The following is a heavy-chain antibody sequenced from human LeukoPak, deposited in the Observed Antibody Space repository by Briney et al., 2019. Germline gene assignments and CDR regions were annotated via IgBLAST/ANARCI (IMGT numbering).Heavy chain of an antibody. CDR3: ARALGYSSGGSCYWFDP. CDR1: GFTFSSYE. Sequence: GGSLRLSCAASGFTFSSYEMNWVRQAPGKGLEWVSYISSSGSTIYYADSVKGRFTISRDNAKNSLYLQMNSLRAEDTAVYNCARALGYSSGGSCYWFDPWGQGTLVTVSS. D-gene: IGHD2-15*01. V-gene: IGHV3-48*03. CDR2: ISSSGSTI. J-gene: IGHJ5*02.